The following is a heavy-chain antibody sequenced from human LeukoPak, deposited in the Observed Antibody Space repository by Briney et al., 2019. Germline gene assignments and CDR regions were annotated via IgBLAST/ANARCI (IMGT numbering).Heavy chain of an antibody. J-gene: IGHJ4*02. D-gene: IGHD3-10*01. Sequence: GGSLRLSCAASGFTFSNYAMIWVRQPPGKGREWVAVISYDGNKKYYADSVRGRFTISGDNSKNTLYLQMNSLRAEDTAVYYCAKDRGFPGSGESYNFDYWGQGTLVTVSS. V-gene: IGHV3-30*18. CDR3: AKDRGFPGSGESYNFDY. CDR1: GFTFSNYA. CDR2: ISYDGNKK.